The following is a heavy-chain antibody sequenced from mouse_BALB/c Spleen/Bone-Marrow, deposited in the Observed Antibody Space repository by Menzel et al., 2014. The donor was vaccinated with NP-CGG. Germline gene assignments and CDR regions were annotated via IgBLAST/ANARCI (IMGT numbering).Heavy chain of an antibody. CDR2: INPYNGDT. V-gene: IGHV1-37*01. Sequence: VQLQQSGPELVKPGASVKISCKASGYSFXGYFMNWVKQSHGKSLEWIGRINPYNGDTFYNQKFKGKATLTVDKSSSTAHMELLSLTSEDSAVYYCGSYWFAYWGQGTLVTVSA. CDR1: GYSFXGYF. CDR3: GSYWFAY. J-gene: IGHJ3*01.